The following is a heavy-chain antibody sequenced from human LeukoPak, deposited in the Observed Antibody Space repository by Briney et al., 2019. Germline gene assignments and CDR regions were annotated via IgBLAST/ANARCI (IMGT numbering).Heavy chain of an antibody. V-gene: IGHV4-39*01. CDR1: GGSISSSSYY. J-gene: IGHJ4*02. CDR2: IYYSGST. CDR3: ARQGAVWDYGSGSYYGDYFDY. Sequence: SETLSLTCTVSGGSISSSSYYWGWIRQPPGKGLEWIGSIYYSGSTYYNPSLKSRVTISVDTSKNQFSLKLSSVTAADTAVYYCARQGAVWDYGSGSYYGDYFDYWGQGTLVTVSS. D-gene: IGHD3-10*01.